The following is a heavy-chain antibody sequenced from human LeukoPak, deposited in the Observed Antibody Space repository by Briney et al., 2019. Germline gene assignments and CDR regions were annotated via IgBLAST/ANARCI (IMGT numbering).Heavy chain of an antibody. Sequence: PGGSLRLSCAASGFTFSSYGMHWVRQAPGKGLEWVAVVWYDGSNKYYADSVKGRFTISRDNSKNTLYLQMNSLRAEDTAVYYCARDSPYDSSGVGAFDIWGQGTMVTVSS. J-gene: IGHJ3*02. V-gene: IGHV3-33*08. CDR3: ARDSPYDSSGVGAFDI. D-gene: IGHD3-22*01. CDR1: GFTFSSYG. CDR2: VWYDGSNK.